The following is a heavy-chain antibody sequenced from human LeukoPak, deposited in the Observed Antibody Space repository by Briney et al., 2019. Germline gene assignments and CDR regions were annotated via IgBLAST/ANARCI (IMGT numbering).Heavy chain of an antibody. CDR3: ARDLYYYDSSGYYEVSDY. Sequence: GGSLRLSCAASGFTFDDYGMSWVRQAPGKGLEWVSSISSSSSYIYYADSVKGRFTISRDNAKNSLYLQMNSLRAEDTAVYYCARDLYYYDSSGYYEVSDYWGQGTLVTVSS. D-gene: IGHD3-22*01. CDR2: ISSSSSYI. J-gene: IGHJ4*02. CDR1: GFTFDDYG. V-gene: IGHV3-21*01.